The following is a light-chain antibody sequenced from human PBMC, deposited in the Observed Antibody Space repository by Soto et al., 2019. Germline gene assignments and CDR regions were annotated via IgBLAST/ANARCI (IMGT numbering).Light chain of an antibody. J-gene: IGKJ1*01. Sequence: EIVMTQSPATLAVSPGDTATLSCRASQSLGGNLAWYQQKPGQGPRLLIFRASSRATGVPARFSASGSGTEFTLTISGLQSEDFANYCQQYSNWPPWTFGPGTKVDIK. CDR3: QQYSNWPPWT. V-gene: IGKV3-15*01. CDR2: RAS. CDR1: QSLGGN.